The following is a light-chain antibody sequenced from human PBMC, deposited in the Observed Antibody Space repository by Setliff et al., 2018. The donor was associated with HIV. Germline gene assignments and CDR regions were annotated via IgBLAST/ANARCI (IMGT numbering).Light chain of an antibody. J-gene: IGLJ1*01. Sequence: QSVLTQAASVSGSPGQSITMSCTGTRSDVGGYNYVSWYRQHPGKAPKLMIYDVSNRPSGVSIRFSASKSGSTASLTISGLQPEDEADYYCSSYTGSGTYVFGTGTKVTVL. CDR3: SSYTGSGTYV. CDR1: RSDVGGYNY. CDR2: DVS. V-gene: IGLV2-14*03.